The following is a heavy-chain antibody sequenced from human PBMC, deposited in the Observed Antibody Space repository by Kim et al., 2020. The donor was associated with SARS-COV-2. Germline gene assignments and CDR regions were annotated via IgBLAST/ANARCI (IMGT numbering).Heavy chain of an antibody. J-gene: IGHJ4*02. CDR1: GFTFSSYS. CDR2: ISSSSSYI. V-gene: IGHV3-21*01. D-gene: IGHD3-10*01. CDR3: AREPYYYGSGSNTSFDY. Sequence: GGSLRLSCAASGFTFSSYSMNWVRQAPGKGLEWVSSISSSSSYIYYADSVKGRFTISRDNAKNSLYLQRNSLRAEDTAVYYCAREPYYYGSGSNTSFDYWGQGTLVTVSS.